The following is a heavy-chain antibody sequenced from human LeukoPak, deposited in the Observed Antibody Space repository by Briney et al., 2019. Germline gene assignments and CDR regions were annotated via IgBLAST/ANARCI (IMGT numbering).Heavy chain of an antibody. D-gene: IGHD3-3*01. V-gene: IGHV3-21*03. CDR3: TPGHGNFGVPPAVY. Sequence: PGGSLRLSCAASGFTFSSYSMNWVRQAPGKGLEWVSSISSSSSYIYYADSVKGRFTISRDNAKNTLYLQMNSLKTEDTAVYYCTPGHGNFGVPPAVYWGQGTLVTVSS. CDR2: ISSSSSYI. J-gene: IGHJ4*02. CDR1: GFTFSSYS.